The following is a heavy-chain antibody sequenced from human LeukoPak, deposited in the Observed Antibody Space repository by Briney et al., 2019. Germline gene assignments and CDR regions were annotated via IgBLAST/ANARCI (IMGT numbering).Heavy chain of an antibody. V-gene: IGHV3-53*01. CDR2: IYSGGST. Sequence: PGGSLRLSCAASGFTVSSNYMSWVRQAPGEGLEWVSVIYSGGSTYYADSVKGRFTISRDNSKNTLYLQMNSLRAEDTAVYYCARSRDGYGWFDPWGQGTLVTVSS. CDR1: GFTVSSNY. CDR3: ARSRDGYGWFDP. D-gene: IGHD5-24*01. J-gene: IGHJ5*02.